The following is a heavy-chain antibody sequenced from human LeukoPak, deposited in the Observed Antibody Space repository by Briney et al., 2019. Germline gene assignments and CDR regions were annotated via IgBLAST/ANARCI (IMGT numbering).Heavy chain of an antibody. CDR2: ISYDGSNK. CDR1: GFTFSSYG. Sequence: GGSLRLSCAASGFTFSSYGMHWVRQAPGKGLEWVAVISYDGSNKYYADSVKGRFTISRDNSKNTLYLQMNSLRAEDTAVYYCAKDDIYGSGRDYWGQGTLVTVSS. V-gene: IGHV3-30*18. D-gene: IGHD3-10*01. J-gene: IGHJ4*02. CDR3: AKDDIYGSGRDY.